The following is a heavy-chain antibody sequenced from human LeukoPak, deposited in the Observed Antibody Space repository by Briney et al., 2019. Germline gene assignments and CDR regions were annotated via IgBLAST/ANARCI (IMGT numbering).Heavy chain of an antibody. Sequence: ASVKVSCKASGYTFTGYYMHWVRQAPGQGLEWMGWINPNSGGTNYAQKFQGRVTITRDTSISTAYMELSRLRSDDTAVYYCARGSPGYSSSWANFDYWGQGTLVTVSS. CDR2: INPNSGGT. J-gene: IGHJ4*02. D-gene: IGHD6-13*01. CDR1: GYTFTGYY. CDR3: ARGSPGYSSSWANFDY. V-gene: IGHV1-2*02.